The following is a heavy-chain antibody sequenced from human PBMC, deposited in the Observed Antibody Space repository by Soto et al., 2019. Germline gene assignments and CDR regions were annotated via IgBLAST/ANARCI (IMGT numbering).Heavy chain of an antibody. J-gene: IGHJ4*02. D-gene: IGHD4-17*01. V-gene: IGHV1-3*01. CDR2: INAGNGNT. Sequence: ASVKVSCKASGYTFTSYAMHWVRQAPGQRLEWMGWINAGNGNTKYSQKFQGRVTITRDTSASTAYMELSSLRSEDTAVYYCARDKRTTEMFGYWGQGTLVTVSS. CDR3: ARDKRTTEMFGY. CDR1: GYTFTSYA.